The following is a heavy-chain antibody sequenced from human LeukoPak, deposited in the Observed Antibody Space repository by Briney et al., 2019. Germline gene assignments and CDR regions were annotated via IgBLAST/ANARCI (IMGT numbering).Heavy chain of an antibody. CDR3: AKDAGRYYYYMDV. CDR2: ISGSGDST. J-gene: IGHJ6*03. Sequence: PGGSLRLSCAASGFTFNSYALSWVRQAPGKGLEWVSGISGSGDSTFYADSVKGRFTISRDNSKNTLYVQMSSLRAEDTAVYYCAKDAGRYYYYMDVWGKGTTVTVSS. CDR1: GFTFNSYA. V-gene: IGHV3-23*01.